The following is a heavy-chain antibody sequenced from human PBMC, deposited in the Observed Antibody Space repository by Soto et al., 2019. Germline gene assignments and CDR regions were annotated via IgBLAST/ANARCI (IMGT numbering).Heavy chain of an antibody. CDR1: GGSISSGDYY. V-gene: IGHV4-30-4*01. CDR2: IYYSGST. J-gene: IGHJ4*02. CDR3: ARASYYVSGSYSTPFDY. Sequence: SETLSLTCTVSGGSISSGDYYWSWIRQPPGKGLEWIGYIYYSGSTYYNPSLKSRVTISIDTSKNQFSLKLSSVTAADTAVYYCARASYYVSGSYSTPFDYWGQGTLVTVSS. D-gene: IGHD3-10*01.